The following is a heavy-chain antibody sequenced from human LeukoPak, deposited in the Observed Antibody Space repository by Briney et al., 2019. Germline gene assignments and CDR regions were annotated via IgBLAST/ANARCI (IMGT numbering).Heavy chain of an antibody. V-gene: IGHV3-64*02. J-gene: IGHJ4*02. CDR1: GFTFSNSA. CDR2: ISTNGDRT. CDR3: ARGVAISSSGWYDTFDY. D-gene: IGHD6-19*01. Sequence: GGSLRLSCAASGFTFSNSAMYWVRQAPGKGLEFVSVISTNGDRTYYADSVKGRFTISRDNSKSTLYLQMGSLRADDMAVYYCARGVAISSSGWYDTFDYRGQGALVTVSS.